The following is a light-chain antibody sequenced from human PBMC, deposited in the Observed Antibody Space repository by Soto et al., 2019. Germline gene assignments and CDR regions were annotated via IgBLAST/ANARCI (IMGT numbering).Light chain of an antibody. CDR3: QVWDISSDHVL. CDR1: SSDVGGYNY. J-gene: IGLJ2*01. CDR2: EVS. V-gene: IGLV2-14*01. Sequence: QSALTQPASVSGSPGQSITISCTGTSSDVGGYNYVSWYQQHPGKAPKLMIYEVSNRPSGVSNRFSGSKSGNTASLTISGLQAEDEADYYCQVWDISSDHVLFAGGTKLTVL.